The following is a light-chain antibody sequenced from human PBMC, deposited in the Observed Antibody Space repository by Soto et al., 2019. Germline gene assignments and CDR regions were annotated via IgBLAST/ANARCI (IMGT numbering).Light chain of an antibody. CDR3: QQYNTNSWT. J-gene: IGKJ1*01. Sequence: DIQMTQSPSTLSASVGDRVTITCRASQNINDWLAWFQQKPGKAPNLLIYKVSNLESGVPSRFSGGGSGTDFTLTISSLQPDDFATYYCQQYNTNSWTFGQGTKVEVK. CDR1: QNINDW. CDR2: KVS. V-gene: IGKV1-5*03.